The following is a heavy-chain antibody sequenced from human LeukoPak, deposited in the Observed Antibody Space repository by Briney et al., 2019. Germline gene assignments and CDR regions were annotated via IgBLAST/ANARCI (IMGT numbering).Heavy chain of an antibody. CDR3: ARGVVAARNNWFDP. V-gene: IGHV4-59*12. J-gene: IGHJ5*02. CDR1: GGSISSYC. Sequence: SETLSLTCTVSGGSISSYCWSWIRQPPGKGLEWIGYIYYSGSTNYNPSLKSRVTISVDTSKNQFSLKLSSVTAADTAVYYCARGVVAARNNWFDPWGQGTLVTVSS. CDR2: IYYSGST. D-gene: IGHD2-15*01.